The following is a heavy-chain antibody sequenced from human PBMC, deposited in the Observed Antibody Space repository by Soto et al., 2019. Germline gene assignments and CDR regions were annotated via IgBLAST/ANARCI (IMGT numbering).Heavy chain of an antibody. D-gene: IGHD3-9*01. V-gene: IGHV1-2*04. J-gene: IGHJ6*02. Sequence: ASVKVSCKASGYTFTGYYMHWVRQAPGQGLEWMGWINPNSGGTNYAQKFQGWVTMTRDTSISTAYMELSRLRSDDTAVYYCARANYDILTGPLGYYSGMDVWGQGTTVTVSS. CDR2: INPNSGGT. CDR3: ARANYDILTGPLGYYSGMDV. CDR1: GYTFTGYY.